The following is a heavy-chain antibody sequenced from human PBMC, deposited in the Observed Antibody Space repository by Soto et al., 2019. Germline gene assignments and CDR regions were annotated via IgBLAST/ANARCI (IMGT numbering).Heavy chain of an antibody. CDR2: IYYSGST. J-gene: IGHJ4*02. CDR1: GGSISSSSYY. V-gene: IGHV4-39*01. D-gene: IGHD2-15*01. CDR3: ARPGYCSGGSCYSSFVY. Sequence: PSETLSLTCTVSGGSISSSSYYWGWIRQPPGKGLEWIGSIYYSGSTYYNLSFKSRVTISVDTSKNQFSLKLSSVTAADTAVYYCARPGYCSGGSCYSSFVYWRQGSLVTVSS.